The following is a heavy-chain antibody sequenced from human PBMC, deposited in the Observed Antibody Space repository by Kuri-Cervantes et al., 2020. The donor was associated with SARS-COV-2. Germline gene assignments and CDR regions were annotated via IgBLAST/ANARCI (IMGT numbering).Heavy chain of an antibody. CDR2: IYYSGST. CDR1: GGSISSYY. Sequence: SETLSLTCTVSGGSISSYYWSWIRQPPGKGLEWIGYIYYSGSTNYNPSLKSRVTISVDTSKNQISLKLSSVTAADTAIYYCARDRGPATNFFFGMDVWGQGTTVTVSS. J-gene: IGHJ6*02. V-gene: IGHV4-59*01. D-gene: IGHD3/OR15-3a*01. CDR3: ARDRGPATNFFFGMDV.